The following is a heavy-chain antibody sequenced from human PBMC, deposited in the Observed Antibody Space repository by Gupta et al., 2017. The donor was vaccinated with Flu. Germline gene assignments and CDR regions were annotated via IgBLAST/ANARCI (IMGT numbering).Heavy chain of an antibody. J-gene: IGHJ6*02. Sequence: QVQLVQSGAEVKKPGSSVKVSCQASGGTFTSYVSFWVRQAPGQGLEWMGGIIPIFGTANYAQKFQGRVTITADESTSTGYMELSSLRSEDTAVYYCARTISHYYDSSGDYYYGMDVWGQGTTVTVSS. V-gene: IGHV1-69*01. CDR2: IIPIFGTA. CDR3: ARTISHYYDSSGDYYYGMDV. D-gene: IGHD3-22*01. CDR1: GGTFTSYV.